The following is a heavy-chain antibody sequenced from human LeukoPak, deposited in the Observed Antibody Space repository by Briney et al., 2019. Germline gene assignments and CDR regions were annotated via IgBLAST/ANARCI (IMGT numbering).Heavy chain of an antibody. Sequence: ASVKVSCKASGYTFTGYYMHWVRQAPGRGLEWMGWINPNSGGTNYAQKFQGRVTMTRDTSISTAYMELSRLRSDDTAVYYCARDPSIVLMVYAKGNWFDPWGQGTLVTVSS. J-gene: IGHJ5*02. CDR3: ARDPSIVLMVYAKGNWFDP. D-gene: IGHD2-8*01. CDR2: INPNSGGT. V-gene: IGHV1-2*02. CDR1: GYTFTGYY.